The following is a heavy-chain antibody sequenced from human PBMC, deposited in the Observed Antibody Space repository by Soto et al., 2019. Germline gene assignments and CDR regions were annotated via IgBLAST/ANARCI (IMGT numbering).Heavy chain of an antibody. CDR3: ARHADDYGMDV. J-gene: IGHJ6*02. V-gene: IGHV5-51*01. Sequence: EVQLVQSGAEVKKPGEPLKISCKGSGFTFSNYWIAWVRQMPGKGLEWMGIIYPGDSDTRYSPSFQGQVTILADKSISTYYLQFNSLKASDSAMYYCARHADDYGMDVWGQGTTVIVSS. CDR2: IYPGDSDT. CDR1: GFTFSNYW.